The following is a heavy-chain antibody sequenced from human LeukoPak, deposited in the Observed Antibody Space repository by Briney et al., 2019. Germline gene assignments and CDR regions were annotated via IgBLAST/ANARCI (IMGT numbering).Heavy chain of an antibody. CDR1: GFTFSSYA. Sequence: GSLRLSCAASGFTFSSYAMSWIRQPPGKGLEWIGEINHSGSTNYNPSLKSRVTISVDTSKNQFSLKLSSVTAADTAVYYCARYGDFWSGYIFDYWGQGTLVTVSS. D-gene: IGHD3-3*01. CDR2: INHSGST. V-gene: IGHV4-34*01. CDR3: ARYGDFWSGYIFDY. J-gene: IGHJ4*02.